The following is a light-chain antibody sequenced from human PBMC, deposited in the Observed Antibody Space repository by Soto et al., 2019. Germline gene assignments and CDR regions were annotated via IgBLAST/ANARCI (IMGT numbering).Light chain of an antibody. CDR3: SSYIRSASVVL. V-gene: IGLV2-14*01. CDR1: NTDIGSYDF. J-gene: IGLJ2*01. CDR2: DVS. Sequence: QSVLTQPASVSGSPGQSITISCTGTNTDIGSYDFVAWYQKHPDKAPKLMIYDVSYRPSGISNRFSGSKSGNTASLTISGLQAEDEADYYCSSYIRSASVVLFGGGTKLTVL.